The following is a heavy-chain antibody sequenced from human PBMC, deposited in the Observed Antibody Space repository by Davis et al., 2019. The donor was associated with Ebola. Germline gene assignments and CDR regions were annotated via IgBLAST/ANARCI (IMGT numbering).Heavy chain of an antibody. D-gene: IGHD3-22*01. CDR1: GFTFSSYA. V-gene: IGHV3-23*01. J-gene: IGHJ4*02. CDR3: AKILFSSGYGAGDFDY. CDR2: ISGSGGST. Sequence: PGGSLRLSCAASGFTFSSYAMSWVRQAPGKGLEWVSAISGSGGSTYYADSVKGRFTISRDNSKNTLYLQMNSLRAEDTAVYYCAKILFSSGYGAGDFDYWGQGTLVTVSS.